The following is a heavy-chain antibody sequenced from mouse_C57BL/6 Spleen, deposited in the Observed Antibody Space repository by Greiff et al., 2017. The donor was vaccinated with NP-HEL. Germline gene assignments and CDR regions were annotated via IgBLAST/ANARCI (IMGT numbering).Heavy chain of an antibody. Sequence: EVQLQQSGPELVKPGASVKISCKASGYTFTDYYMNWVKQSHGKSLEWIGDINPNNGGTSYNQKFKGKATLTVDKSSSTAYMELRSLTSEDSAVYYCARGGDEHFDYWGQGTTLTVSS. V-gene: IGHV1-26*01. J-gene: IGHJ2*01. CDR3: ARGGDEHFDY. CDR1: GYTFTDYY. D-gene: IGHD3-3*01. CDR2: INPNNGGT.